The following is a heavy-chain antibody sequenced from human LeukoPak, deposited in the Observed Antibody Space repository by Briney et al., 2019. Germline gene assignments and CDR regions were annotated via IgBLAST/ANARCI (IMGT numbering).Heavy chain of an antibody. Sequence: SETLSLTCSVSGGSISSYFWSWIGQPAGKGLEWIGYIYYSGSTNYNPSLKSRVTISVDPSKNQFSLKLSSVTAADTAVYYCARVAVGYYVDYRGTGTLVTVSS. CDR2: IYYSGST. V-gene: IGHV4-59*01. CDR3: ARVAVGYYVDY. J-gene: IGHJ4*02. CDR1: GGSISSYF. D-gene: IGHD3-22*01.